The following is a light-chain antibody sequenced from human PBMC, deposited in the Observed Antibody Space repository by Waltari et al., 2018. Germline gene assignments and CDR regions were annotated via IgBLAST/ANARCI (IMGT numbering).Light chain of an antibody. Sequence: QSVLTQPPSASGTPGQRVTISCSGSSSNIGSNYVYWYQQLPGTTPKLLIYRNNQRPSGVPARFSGSKSGTSASLAISGLRAEDEADYYCAAWDDSLSGVVFGGGTKLTVL. J-gene: IGLJ2*01. CDR1: SSNIGSNY. V-gene: IGLV1-47*01. CDR2: RNN. CDR3: AAWDDSLSGVV.